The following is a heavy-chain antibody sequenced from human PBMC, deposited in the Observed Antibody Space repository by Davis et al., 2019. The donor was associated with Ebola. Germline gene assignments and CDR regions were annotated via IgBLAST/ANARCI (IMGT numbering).Heavy chain of an antibody. D-gene: IGHD2-8*01. CDR1: GGSISSYY. V-gene: IGHV4-59*12. Sequence: MPGGSLRLFCTVSGGSISSYYWSWIRQPPGKGLEWIGYIYYSGSTNYNPSLKSRVTISVDTSKNQFSLKLSSVTAADTAVYYCARDPPRVSWGQGTLVTVSS. J-gene: IGHJ5*02. CDR3: ARDPPRVS. CDR2: IYYSGST.